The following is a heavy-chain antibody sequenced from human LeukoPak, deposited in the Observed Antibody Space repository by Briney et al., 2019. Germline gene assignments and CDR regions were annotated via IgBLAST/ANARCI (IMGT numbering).Heavy chain of an antibody. CDR1: GYRFTTYW. CDR2: IYPGDSDT. Sequence: GESLKISCKGSGYRFTTYWIGWVRQVPGKGLEWMGIIYPGDSDTRYSPSFRGQVTISADKSISTAYLQWSSLKASDTAMYYCANGLKPYYFDYWGQGTLVTVSS. D-gene: IGHD3-16*01. CDR3: ANGLKPYYFDY. J-gene: IGHJ4*02. V-gene: IGHV5-51*01.